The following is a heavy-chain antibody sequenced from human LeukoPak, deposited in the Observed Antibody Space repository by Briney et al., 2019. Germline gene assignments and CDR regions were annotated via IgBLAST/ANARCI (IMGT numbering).Heavy chain of an antibody. V-gene: IGHV3-48*03. CDR1: GFTFSSYE. Sequence: GGSLRLSCAACGFTFSSYEMNWVRQAPGKGLEGVSYIISSGSTIYYADSVKGRFTLSRDNAKNSLYLQMNSLRAEDTAVYYCARDTVILYESSGYGGYYYGMDVWGQGNTVTVSS. CDR2: IISSGSTI. D-gene: IGHD3-22*01. J-gene: IGHJ6*02. CDR3: ARDTVILYESSGYGGYYYGMDV.